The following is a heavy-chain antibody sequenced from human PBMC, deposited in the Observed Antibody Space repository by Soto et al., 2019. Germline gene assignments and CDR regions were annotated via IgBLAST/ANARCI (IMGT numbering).Heavy chain of an antibody. D-gene: IGHD2-15*01. Sequence: EVQLVESGGGLVQPGGSLRLSCAASGFTFSSYSMNWVRQAPGKGLEWVSYISSSSSTIYYADSVKGRFTISRDNAKNSLYLQMNSLRAEHTSVYYYARDGGVVVVAPNWFDPWGQGTLVTVSS. CDR1: GFTFSSYS. V-gene: IGHV3-48*01. J-gene: IGHJ5*02. CDR2: ISSSSSTI. CDR3: ARDGGVVVVAPNWFDP.